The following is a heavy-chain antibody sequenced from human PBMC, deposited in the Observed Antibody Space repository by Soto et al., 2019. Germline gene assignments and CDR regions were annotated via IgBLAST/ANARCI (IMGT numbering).Heavy chain of an antibody. Sequence: QVQLQESGPGLVKPSETLSLPCTVSRGSISSYYWSWIRQPPGKGLEWIGYISYSGNTNYNASLKSRVTISVDTSTNQFALRGTSVTAAYTAVYYWARIRGLGAGSPYFDYWVEGALVTVSS. V-gene: IGHV4-59*01. J-gene: IGHJ4*02. CDR2: ISYSGNT. CDR3: ARIRGLGAGSPYFDY. D-gene: IGHD1-26*01. CDR1: RGSISSYY.